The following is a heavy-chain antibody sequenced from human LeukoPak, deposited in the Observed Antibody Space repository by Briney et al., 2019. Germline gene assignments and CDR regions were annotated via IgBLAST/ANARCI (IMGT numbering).Heavy chain of an antibody. D-gene: IGHD3-16*01. J-gene: IGHJ6*02. Sequence: PGGSLRISCAGSGITVSSDYMSWVRQAPGKGVEWVSAIYSGGGTYYADSVKGRFTISRDNPRTTVNLQMNSLSAEDTAVYYCARATTLGYYYGLDVWGQGTTVTVFS. CDR2: IYSGGGT. CDR1: GITVSSDY. CDR3: ARATTLGYYYGLDV. V-gene: IGHV3-66*01.